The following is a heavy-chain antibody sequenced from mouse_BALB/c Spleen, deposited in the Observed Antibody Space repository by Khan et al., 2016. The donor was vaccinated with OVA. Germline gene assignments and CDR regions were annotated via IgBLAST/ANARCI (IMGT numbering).Heavy chain of an antibody. CDR1: GFSSTTYG. CDR3: ARNYDYDEGLAY. CDR2: IWSGGST. D-gene: IGHD2-4*01. V-gene: IGHV2-2*02. Sequence: VQLVESGPGLVQPSQSLSITCTVSGFSSTTYGVHWVRQSPGKGLEWLGVIWSGGSTDYNAAFISRLSISKDNSKSQVFFKMNSLQANDTAIYYCARNYDYDEGLAYWGQGTLVTVSA. J-gene: IGHJ3*01.